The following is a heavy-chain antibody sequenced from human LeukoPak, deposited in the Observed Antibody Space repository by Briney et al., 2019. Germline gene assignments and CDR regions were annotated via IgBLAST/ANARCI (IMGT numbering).Heavy chain of an antibody. CDR2: ISHDGTNK. Sequence: PGRSLRLSCAASGFTFSRYGMYWVRQAPGKGLEWVAVISHDGTNKNYADSVKGRFTISRDKSKNTLYLQMNSLSAEDTALYYCAKVSDFWSGYFDYWGQGTLVTVSS. D-gene: IGHD3-3*01. CDR3: AKVSDFWSGYFDY. V-gene: IGHV3-30*18. CDR1: GFTFSRYG. J-gene: IGHJ4*02.